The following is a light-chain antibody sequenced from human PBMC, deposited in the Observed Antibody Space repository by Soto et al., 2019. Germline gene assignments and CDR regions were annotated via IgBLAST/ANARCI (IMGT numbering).Light chain of an antibody. CDR1: NSDVGGSKY. Sequence: QSALTQPASVSGSPGQSITISCTGTNSDVGGSKYVSWYQQHPGQAPKLMIYDVSNRPSGISDRFSGSKSGYTASLTISGLQTEDEADYYCSSYGGSSSALSVFGTGTKLTVL. CDR2: DVS. J-gene: IGLJ1*01. V-gene: IGLV2-14*03. CDR3: SSYGGSSSALSV.